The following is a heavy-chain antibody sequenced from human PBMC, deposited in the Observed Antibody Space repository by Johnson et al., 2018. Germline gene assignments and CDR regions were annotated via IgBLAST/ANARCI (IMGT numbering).Heavy chain of an antibody. Sequence: VQLVESGGGLIQXGGSXRLXCAASGFTFDDYAMHWVRQAPGKGLEWVSGISWNSGSIGYADSVKGRFTISRDNAKNSLYLQMNSLRTEDTALCYCTTEGDPGGLTYFYDSSGYLKVAFDIWGQGTMVTVSS. CDR1: GFTFDDYA. CDR2: ISWNSGSI. D-gene: IGHD3-22*01. CDR3: TTEGDPGGLTYFYDSSGYLKVAFDI. J-gene: IGHJ3*02. V-gene: IGHV3-9*01.